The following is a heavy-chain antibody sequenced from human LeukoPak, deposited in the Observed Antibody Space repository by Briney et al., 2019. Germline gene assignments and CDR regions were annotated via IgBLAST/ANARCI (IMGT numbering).Heavy chain of an antibody. V-gene: IGHV4-34*01. D-gene: IGHD5-18*01. CDR1: GFTLSSYA. Sequence: GSLRPSCAASGFTLSSYAMSWIRQPPGKGLEWIGEINHSGSTNYNPSLKSRVTISVDTSKNQFSLKLSSVTAADTAVYYCARHPRGYSYGYSRYYYYMDVWGKGTTVTISS. CDR3: ARHPRGYSYGYSRYYYYMDV. CDR2: INHSGST. J-gene: IGHJ6*03.